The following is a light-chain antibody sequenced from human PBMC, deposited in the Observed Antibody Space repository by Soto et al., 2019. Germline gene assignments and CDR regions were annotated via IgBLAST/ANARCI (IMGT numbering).Light chain of an antibody. CDR3: QQYNTWPPT. V-gene: IGKV3-15*01. CDR1: QSVSSN. Sequence: EIVLTQSPGTLSLSPGERATLSCRASQSVSSNYLAWYQQKPGQAPRLLIYGASTRATGIPARFSGSGSGTEFTLSIGSLQSEDFAIYYCQQYNTWPPTFGQGTKVDIK. CDR2: GAS. J-gene: IGKJ1*01.